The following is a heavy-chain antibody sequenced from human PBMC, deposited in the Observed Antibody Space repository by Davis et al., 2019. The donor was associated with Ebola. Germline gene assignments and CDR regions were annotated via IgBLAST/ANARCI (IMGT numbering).Heavy chain of an antibody. V-gene: IGHV3-64*04. Sequence: PGGSLRLSCSASGFTFSDYAMHWVRQTPGKGLEYISAIRSDGTSTYIADSLKGRFTISRDNSKNTLFLQMNSLRADDMAVYYCARDVAGRAGYWGQGTLVTVSS. CDR2: IRSDGTST. J-gene: IGHJ4*02. D-gene: IGHD1-14*01. CDR1: GFTFSDYA. CDR3: ARDVAGRAGY.